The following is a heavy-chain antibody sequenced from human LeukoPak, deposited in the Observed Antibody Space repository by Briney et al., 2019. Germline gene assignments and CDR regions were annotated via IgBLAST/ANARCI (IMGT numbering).Heavy chain of an antibody. J-gene: IGHJ5*02. Sequence: SETLSLTCAVYGGSFSGYYWSWIRQPPGKGLEWIGEINHSGSTNYNPSLKSRVTISVDTSKNQFSLKLSSVTAADAAVYYCARGENYYDSSGYSNNWFDPWGQGTLVTVSS. V-gene: IGHV4-34*01. D-gene: IGHD3-22*01. CDR3: ARGENYYDSSGYSNNWFDP. CDR1: GGSFSGYY. CDR2: INHSGST.